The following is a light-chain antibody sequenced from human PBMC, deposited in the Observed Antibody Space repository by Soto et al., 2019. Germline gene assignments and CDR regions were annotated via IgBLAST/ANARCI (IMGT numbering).Light chain of an antibody. CDR2: EVS. Sequence: QSALTQPASVSGSPGQSITISCTGTSSDVGRYNYVSWYQQHPGEAPKLMIYEVSNRPSGVSNRFSGSKSGSTASLTISGLQAEDEADYYCTSYTSSSTGVFGGGTKLTVL. CDR3: TSYTSSSTGV. CDR1: SSDVGRYNY. J-gene: IGLJ3*02. V-gene: IGLV2-14*01.